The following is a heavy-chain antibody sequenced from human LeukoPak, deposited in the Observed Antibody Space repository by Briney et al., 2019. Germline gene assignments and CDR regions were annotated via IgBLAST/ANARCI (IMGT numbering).Heavy chain of an antibody. Sequence: GGSLRLSCAASGFTFNNYAMTWVRQAPGRGLEWVSGISGGGTRTYYAYSVKGRFSISRDNSKNTLDLQMNSLRVEETAVYYCAKGGELYQLLWGYWFDPWGQGTLVTVSS. D-gene: IGHD2-2*01. CDR1: GFTFNNYA. CDR3: AKGGELYQLLWGYWFDP. CDR2: ISGGGTRT. J-gene: IGHJ5*02. V-gene: IGHV3-23*01.